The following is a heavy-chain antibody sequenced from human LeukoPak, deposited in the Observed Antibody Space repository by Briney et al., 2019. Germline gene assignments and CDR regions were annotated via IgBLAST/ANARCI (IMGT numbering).Heavy chain of an antibody. J-gene: IGHJ4*02. Sequence: SVKVSCKASGGTFSSYAISWVRQAPGQGLEWMGRIIPIFGTANYAQKFQGRVTITTDESTSTAYMELSSPRSEDTAVYYCAREGDGYNLETAFDYWGQGTLVTVSS. V-gene: IGHV1-69*05. D-gene: IGHD5-24*01. CDR1: GGTFSSYA. CDR2: IIPIFGTA. CDR3: AREGDGYNLETAFDY.